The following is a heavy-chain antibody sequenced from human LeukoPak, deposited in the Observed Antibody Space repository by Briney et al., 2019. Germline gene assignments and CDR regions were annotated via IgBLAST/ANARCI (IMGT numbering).Heavy chain of an antibody. D-gene: IGHD2-2*01. CDR3: ASLDNECSSTSCYSYYYYMDV. CDR1: GGSISSGGYY. Sequence: SQTLSLTCTVSGGSISSGGYYWSWIRQPPGKGLEWIGYIYTSGSTNYNPSLKSRVTISVDTSKNQFSLKLSSVTAADTAVYYCASLDNECSSTSCYSYYYYMDVWGKGTTVTVSS. CDR2: IYTSGST. V-gene: IGHV4-61*09. J-gene: IGHJ6*03.